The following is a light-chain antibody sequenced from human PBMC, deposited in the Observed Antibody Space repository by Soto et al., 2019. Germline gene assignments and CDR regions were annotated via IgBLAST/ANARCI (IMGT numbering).Light chain of an antibody. CDR3: KQYDISQWT. J-gene: IGKJ1*01. V-gene: IGKV3-20*01. CDR1: QSVSNTY. Sequence: EIVFTPSPGPLSLSPGERATLSCRASQSVSNTYLAWYQQNPGQAPRILIHGATTRATGIPDRFSGSGSGTEFTLTLRRMQYEELAVYYCKQYDISQWTFGKGNKGDIK. CDR2: GAT.